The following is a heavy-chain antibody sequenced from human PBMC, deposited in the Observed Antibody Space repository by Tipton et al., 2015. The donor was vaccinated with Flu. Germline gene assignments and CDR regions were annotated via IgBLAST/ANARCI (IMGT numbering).Heavy chain of an antibody. CDR3: ARSLNRCSGGSCSSGYYYYYGMDV. CDR2: IYYSGST. CDR1: GGSISSYY. J-gene: IGHJ6*02. D-gene: IGHD2-15*01. Sequence: TLSLTCTVSGGSISSYYWSWIRQPPGKGLEWIGYIYYSGSTNYNPSLKSRVTISVDTSKNQFSLKLSSVTAADTAVYYCARSLNRCSGGSCSSGYYYYYGMDVWGQGP. V-gene: IGHV4-59*08.